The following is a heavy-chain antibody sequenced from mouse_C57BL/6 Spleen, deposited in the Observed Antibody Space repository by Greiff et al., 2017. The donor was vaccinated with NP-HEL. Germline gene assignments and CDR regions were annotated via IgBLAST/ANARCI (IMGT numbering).Heavy chain of an antibody. J-gene: IGHJ2*01. CDR1: GYAFSSSW. V-gene: IGHV1-82*01. CDR2: IYPGDGDT. D-gene: IGHD2-1*01. Sequence: QVQLQQSGPELVKPGASVKISCKASGYAFSSSWMNWVKQRPGKGLEWIGRIYPGDGDTNYNGKFKGKATLTADKSSSTAYMQLSSLTSEDSAVYFCASGDGNYFDYWGQGTTLTVSS. CDR3: ASGDGNYFDY.